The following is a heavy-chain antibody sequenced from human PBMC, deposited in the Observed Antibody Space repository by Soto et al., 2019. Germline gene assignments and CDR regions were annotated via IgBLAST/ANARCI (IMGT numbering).Heavy chain of an antibody. D-gene: IGHD6-13*01. Sequence: GGSLRLSCAASAFTFSSYGMYWVRQAPGKGLEWLAVISYDGGLKYYGDSVKGRFTISRDNSKNTLYLQMNSLRAEDTAVYYCAKCRPPGYSSSWPGGYYYMDVWGKGTTVTVSS. CDR2: ISYDGGLK. J-gene: IGHJ6*03. V-gene: IGHV3-30*18. CDR3: AKCRPPGYSSSWPGGYYYMDV. CDR1: AFTFSSYG.